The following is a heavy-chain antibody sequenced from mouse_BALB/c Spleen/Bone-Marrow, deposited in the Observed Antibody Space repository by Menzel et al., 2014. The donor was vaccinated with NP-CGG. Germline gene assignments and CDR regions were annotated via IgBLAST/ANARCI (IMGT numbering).Heavy chain of an antibody. J-gene: IGHJ1*01. CDR2: ISYDGSN. CDR3: AKLLYWYFDV. Sequence: EVQLQESGPGLVKPSQSLFLTCSVTGYSITSGYYWNWIRQFPGNKLEWMGYISYDGSNKYNPSLKNRISITRDTPKNQFFLKLNSVTTEDTTTYYCAKLLYWYFDVWGAGTTVTVSS. V-gene: IGHV3-6*02. CDR1: GYSITSGYY.